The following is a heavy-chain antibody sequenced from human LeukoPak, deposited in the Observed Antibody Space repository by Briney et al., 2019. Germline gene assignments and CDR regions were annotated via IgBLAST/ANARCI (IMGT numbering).Heavy chain of an antibody. Sequence: GGSLRLPCAASGFPFSSYGMHWARQAPGKGLEGVAVISYDGSNKYHADSVKGRFTISRDNSKNTLYLQMNSLRAEDTAVYYCAREARITMIVVADLDPWGQGTLVTVSS. CDR2: ISYDGSNK. CDR1: GFPFSSYG. CDR3: AREARITMIVVADLDP. J-gene: IGHJ5*02. D-gene: IGHD3-22*01. V-gene: IGHV3-30*03.